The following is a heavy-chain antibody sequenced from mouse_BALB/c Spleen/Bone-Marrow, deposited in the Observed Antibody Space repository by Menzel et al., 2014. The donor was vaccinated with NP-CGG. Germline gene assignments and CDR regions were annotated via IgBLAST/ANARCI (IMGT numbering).Heavy chain of an antibody. CDR3: ARGGGSSYNYAMDY. J-gene: IGHJ4*01. Sequence: EVQLQESGPSLVKPSQTLSLPCSVTGDSITSGYWNWIRKFPGNKLEYMGYISYSGSTYYNPSLKSRISITRDTSKNXYYLQLNSVTTEDTATYYCARGGGSSYNYAMDYWGQGTSVTVSS. CDR2: ISYSGST. V-gene: IGHV3-8*02. D-gene: IGHD1-1*01. CDR1: GDSITSGY.